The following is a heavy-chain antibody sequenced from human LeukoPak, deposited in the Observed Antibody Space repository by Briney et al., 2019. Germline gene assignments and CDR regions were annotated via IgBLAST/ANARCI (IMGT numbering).Heavy chain of an antibody. V-gene: IGHV3-15*01. CDR3: ARDLHPYYYDSSGYLGAFDI. J-gene: IGHJ3*02. D-gene: IGHD3-22*01. Sequence: PGGSLRLSCAASGFTFSNAWMSWVRQAPGKGLEWVGRIKSKTDGGTTDYAAPVKGRFTISRDNSKNTLYLQMNSLRAEDTAVYYCARDLHPYYYDSSGYLGAFDIWGQGTMVTVSS. CDR1: GFTFSNAW. CDR2: IKSKTDGGTT.